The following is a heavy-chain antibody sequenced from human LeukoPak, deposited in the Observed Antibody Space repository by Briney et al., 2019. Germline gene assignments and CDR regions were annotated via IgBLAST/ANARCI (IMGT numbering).Heavy chain of an antibody. CDR2: ISGSGGST. V-gene: IGHV3-23*01. CDR1: GFTFSSYA. D-gene: IGHD5-12*01. CDR3: AISIVATIDAFDI. J-gene: IGHJ3*02. Sequence: GGSLRLSCAASGFTFSSYAMSWVRQAPGKGLEWVSAISGSGGSTYYADSVKGRFTISRDNSKNTLYLQMNSLRAEDTAVYYCAISIVATIDAFDIWGQGTMVTVSS.